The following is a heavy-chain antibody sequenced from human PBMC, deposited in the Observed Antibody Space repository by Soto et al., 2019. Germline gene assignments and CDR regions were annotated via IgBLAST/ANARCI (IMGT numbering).Heavy chain of an antibody. Sequence: PSETLSLTCTVSGGSISSGGYYWSWIRQHAGKGLGGIGYIYYSGTTCYDPSLKSRVTISVDTSKNQFSLKLSSVSAADTALYYGARCSLVVVPAPGFDPGGRGTLVTVAS. CDR2: IYYSGTT. V-gene: IGHV4-31*03. CDR1: GGSISSGGYY. D-gene: IGHD2-2*01. CDR3: ARCSLVVVPAPGFDP. J-gene: IGHJ5*02.